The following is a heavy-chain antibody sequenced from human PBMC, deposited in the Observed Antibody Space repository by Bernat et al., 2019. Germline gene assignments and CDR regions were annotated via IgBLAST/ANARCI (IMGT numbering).Heavy chain of an antibody. CDR2: LNGGRSNP. V-gene: IGHV3-74*01. J-gene: IGHJ4*02. CDR3: ASLRCSADKCYDY. Sequence: EVQLVESGGGLVQPGGSLRLSCAASGINFSLFSMHWVRQVPGKGLVFVSRLNGGRSNPTYADSVKGRFTISRDNAKNTLYLQMNSLRAEDTAVYYCASLRCSADKCYDYWGQGTLVTVSS. D-gene: IGHD2-8*01. CDR1: GINFSLFS.